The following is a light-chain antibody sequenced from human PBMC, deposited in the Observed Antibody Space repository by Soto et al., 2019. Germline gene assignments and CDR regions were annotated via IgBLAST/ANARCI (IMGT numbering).Light chain of an antibody. J-gene: IGLJ3*02. Sequence: QSVLTQSPSMSGAPGQRVTISCTGSSSNIGAGYDVHWYQHLPGTAPKLLIYGNTNRPSGVPDRFSGSKSGTSASLAITGLQAEDEADYYCQSHDSSLNSWVFGGGTKLTVL. CDR3: QSHDSSLNSWV. V-gene: IGLV1-40*01. CDR2: GNT. CDR1: SSNIGAGYD.